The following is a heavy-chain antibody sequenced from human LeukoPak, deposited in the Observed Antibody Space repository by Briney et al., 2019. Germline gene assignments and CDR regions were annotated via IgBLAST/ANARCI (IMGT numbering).Heavy chain of an antibody. J-gene: IGHJ4*02. D-gene: IGHD3-22*01. CDR1: GFTFSNYA. CDR3: AKDRLFDYYDSSGYARWDY. Sequence: PGGSLRLSCAASGFTFSNYAMHWVRQAPGKGLEWVAVISYDGSNKYYADSVKGRFTISRDNSKNTLYLQMNSLRAEDTAVYYCAKDRLFDYYDSSGYARWDYWGQGTLVTVSS. CDR2: ISYDGSNK. V-gene: IGHV3-30*04.